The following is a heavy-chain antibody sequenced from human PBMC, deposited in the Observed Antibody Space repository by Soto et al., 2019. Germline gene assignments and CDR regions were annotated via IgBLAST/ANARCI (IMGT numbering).Heavy chain of an antibody. V-gene: IGHV1-18*04. CDR1: GYTCISYS. CDR2: ISAYNGDT. Sequence: ASVKVSCKASGYTCISYSISWVREAPGQGLEWMGWISAYNGDTNYAQKLQGRVTMATDTSTSKAYMELRSLRSDDTAVYYCARGGRSGIYGYFEYSGQGTLVTVSS. CDR3: ARGGRSGIYGYFEY. D-gene: IGHD1-26*01. J-gene: IGHJ4*02.